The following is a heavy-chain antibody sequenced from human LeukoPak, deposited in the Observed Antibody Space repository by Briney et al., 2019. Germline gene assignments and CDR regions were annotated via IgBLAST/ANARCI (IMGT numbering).Heavy chain of an antibody. Sequence: PGGSLRLSCAASEFTFSSYAMHWVRQAPGRGLEWVTVISYDGSNGYYAGSVKGRFTISRDNSQNTLYVQMSSLRPEDTAVYYCVREVTSGSFDYWGQGTLVTVSS. CDR3: VREVTSGSFDY. CDR2: ISYDGSNG. CDR1: EFTFSSYA. V-gene: IGHV3-30*04. J-gene: IGHJ4*02. D-gene: IGHD1-26*01.